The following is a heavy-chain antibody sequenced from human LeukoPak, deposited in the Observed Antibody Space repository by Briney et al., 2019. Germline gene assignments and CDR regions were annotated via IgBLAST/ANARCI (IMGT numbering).Heavy chain of an antibody. CDR3: ARKAWFGEFDI. V-gene: IGHV4-31*03. CDR1: GGSISSGGYY. CDR2: IYYSGST. Sequence: PSETLSLTCTVSGGSISSGGYYWSWIRQHPGKGLEWIRYIYYSGSTYYNPSLKSRVTISVDTSKNQFSLKLSSVTAADTAVYYCARKAWFGEFDIWGRGTMVTVSS. D-gene: IGHD3-10*01. J-gene: IGHJ3*02.